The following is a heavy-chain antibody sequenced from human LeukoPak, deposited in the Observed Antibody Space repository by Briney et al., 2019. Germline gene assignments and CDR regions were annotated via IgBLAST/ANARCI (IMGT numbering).Heavy chain of an antibody. CDR3: AKDPTIAAAHTVQWRFLTLGPQFDY. D-gene: IGHD6-13*01. CDR1: GGSISSYY. V-gene: IGHV4-59*01. J-gene: IGHJ4*02. CDR2: IYYSGST. Sequence: SETLSLTCTVSGGSISSYYWSWIRQPPGKGLEWIGYIYYSGSTNYNPSLKSRVTISVDTSKNQFSLKLSSVTAADTAVYYCAKDPTIAAAHTVQWRFLTLGPQFDYWGQGILVTVSP.